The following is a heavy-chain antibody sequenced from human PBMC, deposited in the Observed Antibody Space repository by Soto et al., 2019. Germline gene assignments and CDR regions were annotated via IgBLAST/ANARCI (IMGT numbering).Heavy chain of an antibody. CDR3: VHWGSRSFDF. CDR1: GFSLSTSGVG. V-gene: IGHV2-5*02. CDR2: IYWDDDK. Sequence: QITLKESGPTLVKPTQTLTLTCTFSGFSLSTSGVGVGWIRQAPGKALEWLALIYWDDDKRYTPSLKSRLTSSKDTPKDEVVLRMTNMGAVDTATYCGVHWGSRSFDFWGQGTLGTVSS. D-gene: IGHD3-16*01. J-gene: IGHJ5*01.